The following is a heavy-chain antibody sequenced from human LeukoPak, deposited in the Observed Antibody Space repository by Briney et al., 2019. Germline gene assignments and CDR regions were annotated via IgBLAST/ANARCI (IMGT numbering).Heavy chain of an antibody. D-gene: IGHD3-10*01. CDR2: IRYDGSNK. V-gene: IGHV3-30*02. CDR3: AKDRRLYGSGSPGNDY. J-gene: IGHJ4*02. CDR1: GFTFSSYA. Sequence: GGSLRLSCAASGFTFSSYAMHWVRQAPGKGLEWGAFIRYDGSNKYYADSVKGRFTISRDNSKNTLYLQMNSLRAEDTAVYYCAKDRRLYGSGSPGNDYWGQGTLVTVSS.